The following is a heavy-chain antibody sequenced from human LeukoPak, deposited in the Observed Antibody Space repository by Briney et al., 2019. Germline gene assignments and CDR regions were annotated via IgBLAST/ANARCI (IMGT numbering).Heavy chain of an antibody. CDR2: IYYSGNS. Sequence: SQTLSLTCFVSGVSISSDDYYWSWVRQPPGGGLEWIGYIYYSGNSYYNPSLKSRVTISIDTSKNQFSLRLSSVTAADTAVYYCARQGCSSTSCYRSWDYWGQGTLVTVSS. V-gene: IGHV4-30-4*01. CDR1: GVSISSDDYY. CDR3: ARQGCSSTSCYRSWDY. J-gene: IGHJ4*02. D-gene: IGHD2-2*02.